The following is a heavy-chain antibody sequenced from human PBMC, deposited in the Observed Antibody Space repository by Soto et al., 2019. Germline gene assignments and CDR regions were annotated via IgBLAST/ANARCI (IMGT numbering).Heavy chain of an antibody. J-gene: IGHJ3*02. CDR2: IKSKTDGGTT. CDR1: GFTFSNAW. CDR3: TTEDPSSGYGAFDI. V-gene: IGHV3-15*01. D-gene: IGHD3-22*01. Sequence: EVQLVESGGGLVKPGGSLRPSCAASGFTFSNAWMSWVRQAPGKGLEWVGRIKSKTDGGTTDYAAPVKGRFTISRDDSKNTLYLQMNSLKTEDTAVYCCTTEDPSSGYGAFDIWGQGTMVTVSS.